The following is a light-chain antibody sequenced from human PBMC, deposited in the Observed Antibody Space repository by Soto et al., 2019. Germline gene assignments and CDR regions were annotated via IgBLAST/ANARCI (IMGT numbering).Light chain of an antibody. CDR3: SSYINYNTYV. V-gene: IGLV2-14*01. J-gene: IGLJ1*01. CDR2: DVT. CDR1: SSDFGTYDY. Sequence: QSALTQPASVSGSPGQSITISCTGSSSDFGTYDYVSWYQQHPGKAPKLIIYDVTNRPSGVSNRFSGSNSGNTASLTISGLQAEDEADYYCSSYINYNTYVFGTGTKVTVL.